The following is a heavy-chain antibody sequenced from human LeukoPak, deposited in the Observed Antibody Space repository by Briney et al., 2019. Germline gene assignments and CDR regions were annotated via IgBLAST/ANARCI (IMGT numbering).Heavy chain of an antibody. D-gene: IGHD5-18*01. CDR2: INPSGGST. V-gene: IGHV1-46*01. Sequence: ASVKVSCKASGYTFTSYYMHWVRQAPGQGLEWMGIINPSGGSTSYAQKFQGRVTITRDMSTSTAYMELSSLRSEDTAVYYCAAESERGYSYGIAFDYWGQGTLVTVSS. CDR3: AAESERGYSYGIAFDY. CDR1: GYTFTSYY. J-gene: IGHJ4*02.